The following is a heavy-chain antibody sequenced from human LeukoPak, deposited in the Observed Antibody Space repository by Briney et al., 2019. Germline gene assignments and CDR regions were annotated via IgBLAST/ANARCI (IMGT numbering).Heavy chain of an antibody. Sequence: EASVKVSCKASGYTFTSNGISWVRQAPGQGLEWMGWISAYSGNTNNAQKLQGRATMTTDTSTSTAYMELRSLRSDDTAVYYCATSDYNDSSGYYYFDYWGQGTLVTVSS. CDR1: GYTFTSNG. CDR2: ISAYSGNT. D-gene: IGHD3-22*01. J-gene: IGHJ4*02. CDR3: ATSDYNDSSGYYYFDY. V-gene: IGHV1-18*01.